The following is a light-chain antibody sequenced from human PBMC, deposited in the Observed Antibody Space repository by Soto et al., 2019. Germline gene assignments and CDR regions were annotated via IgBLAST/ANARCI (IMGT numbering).Light chain of an antibody. CDR2: YDS. J-gene: IGLJ3*02. CDR1: NIGSKS. CDR3: QVWDSSSDPWV. V-gene: IGLV3-21*04. Sequence: SYELTQPPSVSVATGKTARITCGGNNIGSKSVHWYQQKPGQAPVLVIYYDSDRPSGIPERFSGSNSGNTATLTISRVDAGDEADYYCQVWDSSSDPWVFGGGTKLTVL.